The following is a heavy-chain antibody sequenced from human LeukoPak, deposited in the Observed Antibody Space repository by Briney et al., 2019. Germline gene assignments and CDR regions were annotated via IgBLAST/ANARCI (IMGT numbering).Heavy chain of an antibody. J-gene: IGHJ4*02. CDR2: ISFDGSNK. CDR3: ARDSAYCGADCYSFDY. CDR1: GVTFSDYG. D-gene: IGHD2-21*02. V-gene: IGHV3-30*03. Sequence: GGSLRLSCAVSGVTFSDYGMHLVRQAPGKGLEWVAVISFDGSNKYYADSVKGRFTISRDNSKNTLYLQMNSLRAEDTAVYYCARDSAYCGADCYSFDYWGQGTLVTVSS.